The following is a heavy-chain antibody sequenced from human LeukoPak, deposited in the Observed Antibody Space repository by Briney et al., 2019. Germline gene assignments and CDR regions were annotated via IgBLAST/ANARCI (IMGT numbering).Heavy chain of an antibody. CDR2: ISWNSGSI. D-gene: IGHD5-24*01. J-gene: IGHJ4*02. CDR3: AKGRDGYNL. Sequence: GGSLRLSCAASGFTFDDYAMPWVRQAPGKGLEWVSGISWNSGSIGYADSVKGRFTISRDNAKNSLYLQMNSLRAEDTALYYCAKGRDGYNLWGQGTLVTVSS. CDR1: GFTFDDYA. V-gene: IGHV3-9*01.